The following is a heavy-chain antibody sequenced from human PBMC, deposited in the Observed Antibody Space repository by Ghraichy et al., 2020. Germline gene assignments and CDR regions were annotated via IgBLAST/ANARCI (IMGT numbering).Heavy chain of an antibody. CDR1: GGSTSGFY. J-gene: IGHJ3*02. V-gene: IGHV4-34*01. CDR2: SNHKGDS. Sequence: SETLSLTCSILGGSTSGFYWNWIRQPPGEGLEWVGNSNHKGDSSYNPSLGGRVTVSVDKSKNQFNLKLTSVTAADTAVYYCARGCYTDRTGYYDAFQIWGQGTMVTVSS. CDR3: ARGCYTDRTGYYDAFQI. D-gene: IGHD3/OR15-3a*01.